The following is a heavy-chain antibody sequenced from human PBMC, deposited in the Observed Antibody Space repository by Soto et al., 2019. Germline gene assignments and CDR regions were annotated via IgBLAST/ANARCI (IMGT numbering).Heavy chain of an antibody. V-gene: IGHV3-23*01. CDR3: ARRARTATTNWGAFDV. D-gene: IGHD1-7*01. J-gene: IGHJ3*01. Sequence: EVQLLESGGGLVQPGGSLRLSCAASGFTFNTYVMNWVRQAPGKGLERVSTISYSADKTHYSDSVKGRFTISRENSRDTLFLQMSSLRADDAAVYYCARRARTATTNWGAFDVWGQGMMVTVSS. CDR1: GFTFNTYV. CDR2: ISYSADKT.